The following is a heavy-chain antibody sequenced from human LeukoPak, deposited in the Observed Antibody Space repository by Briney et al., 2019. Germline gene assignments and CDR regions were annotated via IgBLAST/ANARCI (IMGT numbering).Heavy chain of an antibody. Sequence: GGSLRLSCAASGFTVRDSYMSWVRQAPGKRLEWLSFIYVSGTTFYAASVKGRFTISRDNSKNTLYLQMNSLRAEDTAVYYCAKGVSYGNTRLLYYFDYWGQGTLVTVSS. V-gene: IGHV3-53*01. CDR2: IYVSGTT. CDR3: AKGVSYGNTRLLYYFDY. CDR1: GFTVRDSY. D-gene: IGHD5-18*01. J-gene: IGHJ4*02.